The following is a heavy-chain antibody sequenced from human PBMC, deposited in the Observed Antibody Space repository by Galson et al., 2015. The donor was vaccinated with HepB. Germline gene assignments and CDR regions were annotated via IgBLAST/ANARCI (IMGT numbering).Heavy chain of an antibody. V-gene: IGHV3-23*01. Sequence: SLRLSCAASGFSFTGYAMNWVRQAPGRGLEWISRISDSGSSTYYVDSVKGRFTISRDNSRDTLYLEMNSLRVDDTAVYYCAKAPLVRGVVPVFDYWGQGALVTVSS. CDR2: ISDSGSST. J-gene: IGHJ4*02. CDR1: GFSFTGYA. CDR3: AKAPLVRGVVPVFDY. D-gene: IGHD3-10*02.